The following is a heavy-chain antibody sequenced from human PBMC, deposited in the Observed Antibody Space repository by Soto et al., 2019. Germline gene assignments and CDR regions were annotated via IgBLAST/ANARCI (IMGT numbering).Heavy chain of an antibody. CDR1: GYTFTSYG. J-gene: IGHJ6*02. D-gene: IGHD3-3*01. Sequence: ASVKVSCKASGYTFTSYGIGWVRQAPGQGLEWMGWISAYNGNTNYAQKLQGRVTMTTDTSTSTAYMELRSLRSDDTAVYYCARDLTTYYDFWSGPPDYGMDVWGQGTTVTVSS. CDR3: ARDLTTYYDFWSGPPDYGMDV. V-gene: IGHV1-18*04. CDR2: ISAYNGNT.